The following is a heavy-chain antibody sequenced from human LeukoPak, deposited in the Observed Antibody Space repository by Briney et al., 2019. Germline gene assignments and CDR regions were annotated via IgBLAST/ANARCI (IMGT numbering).Heavy chain of an antibody. D-gene: IGHD6-13*01. J-gene: IGHJ4*02. CDR2: IIPIFGTA. Sequence: ASVKVSCKASGGTFSSYAISWVRQAPGQGLEWMGGIIPIFGTANYAQKFQGRVTITADESTSTAYMELSSLRSEDTAVYYCASGGAAAEIPSKFDYWGQGTLVTVSS. V-gene: IGHV1-69*01. CDR3: ASGGAAAEIPSKFDY. CDR1: GGTFSSYA.